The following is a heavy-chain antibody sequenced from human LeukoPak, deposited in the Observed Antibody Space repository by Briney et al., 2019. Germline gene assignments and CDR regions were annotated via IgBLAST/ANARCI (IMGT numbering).Heavy chain of an antibody. V-gene: IGHV1-2*02. J-gene: IGHJ4*02. Sequence: GASVKVSCKASGYTFTGPYMHWVRQAPGQGLEWMGWINPNNGDTSYAQNFQGRVTMTRDTSFSTAYMELSRLRSDDTAVYYCARMLNGAYDVWGQGTLVTVSS. CDR1: GYTFTGPY. CDR3: ARMLNGAYDV. CDR2: INPNNGDT. D-gene: IGHD5-12*01.